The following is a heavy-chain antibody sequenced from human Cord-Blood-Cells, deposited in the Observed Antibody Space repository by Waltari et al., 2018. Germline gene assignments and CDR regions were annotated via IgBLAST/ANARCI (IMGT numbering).Heavy chain of an antibody. CDR1: GYTLTELS. V-gene: IGHV1-24*01. CDR2: LDPEDGET. D-gene: IGHD2-2*01. Sequence: QVQLVQSGAEVKKPGASVKVSCKVSGYTLTELSMHWVRQAPGKGLEWMGGLDPEDGETIYAQKFQGRVTMTEDTSTDTAYMELGSLRSEDTAVYYCATRGRKDHIVVVPAATYYFDYWGQGTLVTVSS. J-gene: IGHJ4*02. CDR3: ATRGRKDHIVVVPAATYYFDY.